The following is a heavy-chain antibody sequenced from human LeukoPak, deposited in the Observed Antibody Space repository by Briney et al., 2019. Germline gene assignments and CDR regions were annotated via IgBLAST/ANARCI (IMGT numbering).Heavy chain of an antibody. J-gene: IGHJ4*02. CDR2: ISGSGGST. CDR1: GFTFSSYA. D-gene: IGHD3-10*01. V-gene: IGHV3-23*01. Sequence: GGSLRLSCAASGFTFSSYAMSWVRQAPGKGLEWVSAISGSGGSTYYADSVKGRFTISRDNSKNTLYLRMNSLRAEDTAVYYCAKDQGWFGELINWGQGTLVTVSS. CDR3: AKDQGWFGELIN.